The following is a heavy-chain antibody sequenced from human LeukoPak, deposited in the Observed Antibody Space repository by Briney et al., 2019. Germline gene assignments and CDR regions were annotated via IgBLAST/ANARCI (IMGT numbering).Heavy chain of an antibody. V-gene: IGHV3-30-3*01. Sequence: GGSLRLSCAASGFTFSSYAMHWVRQAPGKGLGWVAVIPYDGSNKYYADSVKGRFTISRDSSKNTLYLQMNSLRPEDTAVYYCAKVVSSSWGYFDYWGQGTLVTVSS. CDR2: IPYDGSNK. J-gene: IGHJ4*02. D-gene: IGHD6-13*01. CDR3: AKVVSSSWGYFDY. CDR1: GFTFSSYA.